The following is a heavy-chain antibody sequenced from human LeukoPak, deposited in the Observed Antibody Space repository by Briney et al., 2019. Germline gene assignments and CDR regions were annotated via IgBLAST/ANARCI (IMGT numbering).Heavy chain of an antibody. D-gene: IGHD3-10*01. CDR2: ISAYNGNT. Sequence: VASVKVSCRASGYTFTSYGISWVRQAPGQGLEWMGWISAYNGNTNYAQKLQGRVTMTTDTSTSTAYMELRSLRSDDTAVYYCARGFSPVWFGEGWFDPWGQGTLVTASS. V-gene: IGHV1-18*01. J-gene: IGHJ5*02. CDR3: ARGFSPVWFGEGWFDP. CDR1: GYTFTSYG.